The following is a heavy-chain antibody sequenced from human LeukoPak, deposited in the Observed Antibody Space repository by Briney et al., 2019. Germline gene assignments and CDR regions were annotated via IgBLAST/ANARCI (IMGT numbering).Heavy chain of an antibody. D-gene: IGHD2-8*02. V-gene: IGHV3-21*05. CDR3: VRDHYWAFDS. Sequence: GGSLRLSCEASGFIFSSFSMNWVRQAPGKGLEWIVYVRGRSTDISYADSAKGRFTISRDDAKNSLFLQMGSLRTEDTAVYHCVRDHYWAFDSWGQGTLVTVSS. J-gene: IGHJ4*02. CDR1: GFIFSSFS. CDR2: VRGRSTDI.